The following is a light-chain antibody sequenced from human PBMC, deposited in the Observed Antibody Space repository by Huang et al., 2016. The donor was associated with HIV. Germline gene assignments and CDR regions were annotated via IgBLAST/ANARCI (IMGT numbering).Light chain of an antibody. Sequence: DIQMTQSPSSLSASVGDRVTIACRASQSIGTYFNWYQQKPGKAPRLLIQGASRLQSGVPARVSGSGSGTDFTLTISSLQPEDFATYYCQQSYSALGLTFGGGTKVEIK. V-gene: IGKV1-39*01. J-gene: IGKJ4*01. CDR3: QQSYSALGLT. CDR1: QSIGTY. CDR2: GAS.